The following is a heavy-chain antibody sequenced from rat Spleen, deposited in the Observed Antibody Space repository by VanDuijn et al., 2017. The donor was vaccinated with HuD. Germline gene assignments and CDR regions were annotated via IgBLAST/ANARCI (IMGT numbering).Heavy chain of an antibody. CDR3: VGSPHQAGSYPFDY. J-gene: IGHJ2*01. D-gene: IGHD1-12*02. CDR2: INSAGST. Sequence: EVQLQESGPGLVKPSQSLSLTCSVTGYSITSSYRWNWIRKFPGNKLEFMGYINSAGSTNYNPPLKSQISITRDTSRNQFFLHLTSVTTDDSATYYCVGSPHQAGSYPFDYWGQGIMVTVSS. CDR1: GYSITSSYR. V-gene: IGHV3-3*01.